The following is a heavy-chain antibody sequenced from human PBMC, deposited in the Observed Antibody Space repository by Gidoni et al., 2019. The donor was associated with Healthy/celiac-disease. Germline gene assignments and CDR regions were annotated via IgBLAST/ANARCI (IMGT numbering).Heavy chain of an antibody. V-gene: IGHV3-74*01. J-gene: IGHJ6*02. D-gene: IGHD3-3*01. CDR1: GFTFSSYW. CDR2: INSDGSST. CDR3: ARDVKVLRFLEWLSSYYGMDV. Sequence: EVQLVESGGGLVQPGGSLRLSCAASGFTFSSYWMHCVRQAPGKGLVWVSRINSDGSSTSYADSVKGRFTISRDNAKNTLYLQMNSLRAEDTAVYYCARDVKVLRFLEWLSSYYGMDVWGQGTTVTVSS.